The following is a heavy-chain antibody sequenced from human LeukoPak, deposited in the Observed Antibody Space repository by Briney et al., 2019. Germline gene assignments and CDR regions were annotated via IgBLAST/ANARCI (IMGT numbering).Heavy chain of an antibody. CDR1: GFTFSSYE. Sequence: GGSLRLSCAASGFTFSSYEMNWVRQAPGKGLEWVSYISSSGSSIYYADSVKGRFTISRDNAKNSLYLQMNSLRAEDTAVYYCARDRRIAARRFDYWGQGTLVTVSS. J-gene: IGHJ4*02. D-gene: IGHD6-6*01. CDR3: ARDRRIAARRFDY. V-gene: IGHV3-48*03. CDR2: ISSSGSSI.